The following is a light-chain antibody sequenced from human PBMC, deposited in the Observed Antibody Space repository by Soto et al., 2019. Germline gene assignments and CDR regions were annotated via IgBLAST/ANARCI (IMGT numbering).Light chain of an antibody. CDR3: QQYGRSPGT. CDR2: GAS. CDR1: QSVSSNY. J-gene: IGKJ1*01. V-gene: IGKV3-20*01. Sequence: EIVLTQSPGTLSLSPGERVTLSCRASQSVSSNYLAWYQQKPGQAPRLLISGASSRATGIPDRFSGSGSGTDFTLTISRLEPEDFAVYFCQQYGRSPGTFGQGTKVEIK.